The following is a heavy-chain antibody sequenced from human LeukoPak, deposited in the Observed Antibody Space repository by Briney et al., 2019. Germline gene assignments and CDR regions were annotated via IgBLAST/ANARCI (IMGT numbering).Heavy chain of an antibody. CDR2: IYYSGST. J-gene: IGHJ4*02. D-gene: IGHD2-15*01. CDR3: ARVLGGTVNFDY. V-gene: IGHV4-31*03. Sequence: SQTLSLTCTVTGGSISSGGYYWSWIRQHPGKGLEWIGYIYYSGSTYYNPSLKSRVTISVDTSKNQFSLKLSSVTAADTAVYYCARVLGGTVNFDYWGQGTLVTVSS. CDR1: GGSISSGGYY.